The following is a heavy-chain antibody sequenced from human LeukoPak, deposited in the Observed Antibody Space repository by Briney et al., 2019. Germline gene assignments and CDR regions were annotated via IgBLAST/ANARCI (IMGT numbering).Heavy chain of an antibody. Sequence: SETLSLTCTVSGGSISSYYWSWIRQPPGKGLEWIGYIYYSGSTNYNPSLKSRVTIPVDTSKNQFSLKLSSVTAADTAVYYCARDAGGGSYPDWFDPWGQGTLVTVSS. CDR3: ARDAGGGSYPDWFDP. V-gene: IGHV4-59*01. CDR1: GGSISSYY. D-gene: IGHD1-26*01. J-gene: IGHJ5*02. CDR2: IYYSGST.